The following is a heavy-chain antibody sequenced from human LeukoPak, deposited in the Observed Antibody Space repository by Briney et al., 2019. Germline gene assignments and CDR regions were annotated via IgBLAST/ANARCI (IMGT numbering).Heavy chain of an antibody. CDR2: IIPILGIA. J-gene: IGHJ4*02. D-gene: IGHD5-12*01. CDR3: ARGDIVATPVDY. Sequence: SVKVSFKASGGTFSSFAISWVRQAPGQGLEWMGRIIPILGIANYAQKFQGRVTITADKSTSTAYMELSSLRSEDTAVYYCARGDIVATPVDYWGQGTLVTVSS. CDR1: GGTFSSFA. V-gene: IGHV1-69*04.